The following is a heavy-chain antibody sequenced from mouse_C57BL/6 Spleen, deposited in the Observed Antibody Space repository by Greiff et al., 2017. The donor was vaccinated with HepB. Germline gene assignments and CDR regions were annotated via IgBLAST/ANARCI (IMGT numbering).Heavy chain of an antibody. CDR1: GYSITSGYY. J-gene: IGHJ2*01. Sequence: EVKLVESGPGLVKPSQSLSLTCSVTGYSITSGYYWNWIRQFPGNKLEWMGYISYDGSNNYNPSLKNRISITRDTSKNQFFLKLNSVTTEDTATYYCARDQGYDGYYVWFDYWGQGTTLTVSS. V-gene: IGHV3-6*01. CDR2: ISYDGSN. D-gene: IGHD2-3*01. CDR3: ARDQGYDGYYVWFDY.